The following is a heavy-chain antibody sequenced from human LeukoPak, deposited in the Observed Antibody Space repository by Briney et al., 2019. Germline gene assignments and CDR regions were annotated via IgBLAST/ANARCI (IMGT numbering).Heavy chain of an antibody. CDR1: GLTFSNAW. D-gene: IGHD2-8*01. V-gene: IGHV3-15*01. J-gene: IGHJ4*02. CDR3: TSLNAVPITDY. Sequence: GGSLRPSCAASGLTFSNAWMSWVRLAPGKGLEWVGRIKSKTEGGTTDYGAPVKGRFTISRDDSKTTLYLQMNSLKTEDTAVYYCTSLNAVPITDYWGQGTLVTVSS. CDR2: IKSKTEGGTT.